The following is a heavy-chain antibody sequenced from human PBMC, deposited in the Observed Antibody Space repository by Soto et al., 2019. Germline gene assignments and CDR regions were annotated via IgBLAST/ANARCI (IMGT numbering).Heavy chain of an antibody. CDR3: ARLAGTSHYYYGMDV. Sequence: PGESLKISCKGSGYSFTSYWIGWVRQMPGKGLEWMGIIYPGDSDTRYSPSFQGQVTISADKSISTAYLQWSSLKASDTAMYYCARLAGTSHYYYGMDVWGQGTTVTVSS. D-gene: IGHD6-13*01. J-gene: IGHJ6*02. V-gene: IGHV5-51*01. CDR1: GYSFTSYW. CDR2: IYPGDSDT.